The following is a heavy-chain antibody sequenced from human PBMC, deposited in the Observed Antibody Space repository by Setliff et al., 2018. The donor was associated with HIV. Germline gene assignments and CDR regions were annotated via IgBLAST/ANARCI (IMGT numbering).Heavy chain of an antibody. CDR2: IRYDGSDK. V-gene: IGHV3-30*02. CDR3: AKAFGYCSGGSCPVLMDV. D-gene: IGHD2-15*01. Sequence: PGGSLRLSCAASGFTFSSYGMHWVRQAPGKGLEWVAFIRYDGSDKYYVDSVKGRFTVSRDNSKNTLYLQVNSLRAKDAAVYYCAKAFGYCSGGSCPVLMDVWGKGTTVTVSS. J-gene: IGHJ6*03. CDR1: GFTFSSYG.